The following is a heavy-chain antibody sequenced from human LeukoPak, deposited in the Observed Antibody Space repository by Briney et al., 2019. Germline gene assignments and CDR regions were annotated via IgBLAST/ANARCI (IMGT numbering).Heavy chain of an antibody. D-gene: IGHD1-26*01. CDR2: ISGSGGST. Sequence: GGSLRLSCAASGFTFSSYAMSWVRQAPGKGLEWVSAISGSGGSTYYADSVKGRFTISRDNSKNTLYLQMNSLRAEDTAVYYCARDRVGATTNFDYWGQGTLVTVSS. J-gene: IGHJ4*02. CDR1: GFTFSSYA. V-gene: IGHV3-23*01. CDR3: ARDRVGATTNFDY.